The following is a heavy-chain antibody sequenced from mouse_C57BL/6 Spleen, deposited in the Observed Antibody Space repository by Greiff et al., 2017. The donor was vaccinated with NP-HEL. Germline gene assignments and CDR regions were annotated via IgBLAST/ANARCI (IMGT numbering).Heavy chain of an antibody. CDR2: INPSTGGP. CDR3: ARGGYDYDGRYWYFDV. V-gene: IGHV1-42*01. Sequence: VHVKQSGPELVKPGASVKISCKASGYSFTGYYMNWVKQSPEKSLEWIGEINPSTGGPTSNQKFKAKATLTVDKSSSTAYMQLKSLTSEDSAVYYCARGGYDYDGRYWYFDVWGTGTTVTVSS. CDR1: GYSFTGYY. J-gene: IGHJ1*03. D-gene: IGHD2-4*01.